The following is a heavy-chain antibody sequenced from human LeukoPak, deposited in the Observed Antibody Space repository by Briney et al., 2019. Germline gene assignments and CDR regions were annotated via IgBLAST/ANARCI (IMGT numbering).Heavy chain of an antibody. CDR2: IIPIFGTA. J-gene: IGHJ5*02. D-gene: IGHD6-13*01. CDR1: GGTFSSYA. V-gene: IGHV1-69*13. CDR3: ASSAIGQQLYNWFDP. Sequence: ASVKVSCKASGGTFSSYAISWVRQAPGQGLEWMGGIIPIFGTANYAQKFQGRVTITADESTSTAYMELSSLRSEDTAVYYCASSAIGQQLYNWFDPWGQGTLVTVSS.